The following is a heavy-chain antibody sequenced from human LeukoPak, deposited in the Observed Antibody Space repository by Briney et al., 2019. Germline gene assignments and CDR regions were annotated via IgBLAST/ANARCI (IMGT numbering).Heavy chain of an antibody. J-gene: IGHJ4*02. V-gene: IGHV3-23*01. CDR1: GFTSSSYA. CDR3: AKDPDCTSGICYTFFDY. Sequence: AGSLRLSCAASGFTSSSYAMSWVRHAPGKGLEWVSDINGSGGSTYYADSGNGRFTISRDNSKNTLYLQMNSLRAEDTAVYYCAKDPDCTSGICYTFFDYWGQGTLVTVSS. CDR2: INGSGGST. D-gene: IGHD2-8*01.